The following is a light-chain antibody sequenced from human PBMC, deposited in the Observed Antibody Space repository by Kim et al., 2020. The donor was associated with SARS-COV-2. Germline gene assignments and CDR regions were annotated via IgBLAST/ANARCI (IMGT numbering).Light chain of an antibody. CDR3: QKYNSAPWT. V-gene: IGKV1-27*01. J-gene: IGKJ1*01. Sequence: ASGRDRVTSTCRAGKGIDRDLAWYQQRPGKGPKLLIYGASTLQSGVPSRFSGGGSGTDFTLTISGLQPEDVATYYCQKYNSAPWTFGQGTKL. CDR2: GAS. CDR1: KGIDRD.